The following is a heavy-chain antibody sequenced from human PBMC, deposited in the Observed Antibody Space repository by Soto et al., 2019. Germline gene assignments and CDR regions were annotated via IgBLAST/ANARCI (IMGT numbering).Heavy chain of an antibody. D-gene: IGHD3-22*01. J-gene: IGHJ6*04. CDR1: GFIFSKNA. V-gene: IGHV3-23*01. CDR3: AKSRQQLIGYYYYYGMDV. CDR2: ISGNAGST. Sequence: GSLRLSCAASGFIFSKNAMSWVRQAPGKGLEWVSSISGNAGSTYYADSVKGRLTISRDNSKNTLYLQMNSPRAEDTAVYYCAKSRQQLIGYYYYYGMDVWGKGTTVTVSS.